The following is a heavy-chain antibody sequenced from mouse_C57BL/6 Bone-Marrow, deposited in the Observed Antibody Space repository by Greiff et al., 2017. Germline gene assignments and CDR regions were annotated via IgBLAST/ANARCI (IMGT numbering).Heavy chain of an antibody. CDR3: TRPGGNWYFDV. J-gene: IGHJ1*03. CDR1: GFPFSDAW. CDR2: IRNKANNHAT. Sequence: EVPLVASGGGLVQPGGSMKLSCAASGFPFSDAWMDWVRQSPEKGLEWVAEIRNKANNHATYYAESVKGRFTISRDDSKSSVYLQMNSLRAEDTGIYYCTRPGGNWYFDVWGTGTTVTVSS. V-gene: IGHV6-6*01.